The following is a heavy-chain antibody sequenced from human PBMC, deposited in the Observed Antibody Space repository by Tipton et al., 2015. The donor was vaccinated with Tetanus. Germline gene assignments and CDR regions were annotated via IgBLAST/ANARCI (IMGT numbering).Heavy chain of an antibody. CDR3: VRREVIVTFGFDV. V-gene: IGHV3-53*01. CDR2: ISSGGST. J-gene: IGHJ3*01. D-gene: IGHD3-16*01. Sequence: SLRLSCVASGFAISSTYMTWVRQAPGKGLDCVSVISSGGSTYYADSAKGRFTISRDTSTNTLYLQMNNLRAEDTAVYFCVRREVIVTFGFDVWGQGTRVNVSS. CDR1: GFAISSTY.